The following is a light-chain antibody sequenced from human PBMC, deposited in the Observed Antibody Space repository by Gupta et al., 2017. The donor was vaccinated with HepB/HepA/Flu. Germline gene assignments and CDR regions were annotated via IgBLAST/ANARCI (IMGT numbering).Light chain of an antibody. CDR1: FANIGSNT. Sequence: QSLLPQPPSASATPGQRVTISCSGGFANIGSNTVHWYHHLPGTAPKLLIYGKNQRPSGVPDRFSGSPCGTSASLAISGLKSEDEADDYCAAWEDSVKGRVFGGGTKLTVL. V-gene: IGLV1-44*01. J-gene: IGLJ2*01. CDR2: GKN. CDR3: AAWEDSVKGRV.